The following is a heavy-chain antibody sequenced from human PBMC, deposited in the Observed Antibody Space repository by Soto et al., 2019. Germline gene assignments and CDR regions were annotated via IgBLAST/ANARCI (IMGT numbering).Heavy chain of an antibody. CDR2: INPSGGST. J-gene: IGHJ4*02. Sequence: VSVKVSCKASRYTFTSYYMHWARQAPGQGLEWMGIINPSGGSTSYAQKFQGRVTMTRDTSTSTVYMELSSLRSEDTAVYYCVSGYRNYFDYWGQGTLVTVSS. V-gene: IGHV1-46*01. D-gene: IGHD3-22*01. CDR3: VSGYRNYFDY. CDR1: RYTFTSYY.